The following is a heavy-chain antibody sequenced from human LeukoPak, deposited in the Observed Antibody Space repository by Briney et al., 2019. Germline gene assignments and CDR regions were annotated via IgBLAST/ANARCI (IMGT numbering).Heavy chain of an antibody. J-gene: IGHJ4*02. CDR1: GYTFTGYY. CDR3: ARGQYSGSYLLDY. Sequence: ASVKISCKASGYTFTGYYMHWVRQAPGQGLEWRGWITPNSVVPNYAHKIQGRVTMTGDMSISTAYIELSRLRSDDKAVYYCARGQYSGSYLLDYWGQGTLVTVSS. CDR2: ITPNSVVP. V-gene: IGHV1-2*02. D-gene: IGHD1-26*01.